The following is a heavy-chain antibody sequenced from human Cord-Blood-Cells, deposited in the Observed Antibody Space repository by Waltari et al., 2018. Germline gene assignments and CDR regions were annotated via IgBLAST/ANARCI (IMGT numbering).Heavy chain of an antibody. Sequence: VQLQESGPGLVKPSETLSLTCAVSGYSISSGYYWGWIRQPPGKGLEWIGSIYHSGSTYYNPSLKSRVTISVDTSKNQFSLKLSSVTAADTAVYYCARVIVGATYFDYWGQGTLVTVSS. D-gene: IGHD1-26*01. CDR2: IYHSGST. CDR3: ARVIVGATYFDY. J-gene: IGHJ4*02. V-gene: IGHV4-38-2*01. CDR1: GYSISSGYY.